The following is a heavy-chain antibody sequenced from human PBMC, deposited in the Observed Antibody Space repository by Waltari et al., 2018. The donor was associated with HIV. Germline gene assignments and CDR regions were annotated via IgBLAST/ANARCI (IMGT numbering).Heavy chain of an antibody. V-gene: IGHV3-48*02. Sequence: EVQLVESGGGLVQPGGSRRRSCGASGFGVSSDRMNWVRQAPGQGQEWVSYISISSSTIYYADSVKGRFTISRDNAQNSLYLQMNSLRDEDTAVYYCARDPRNIVGDHFDYWGQGTLVTVSS. CDR3: ARDPRNIVGDHFDY. J-gene: IGHJ4*02. CDR1: GFGVSSDR. CDR2: ISISSSTI. D-gene: IGHD1-26*01.